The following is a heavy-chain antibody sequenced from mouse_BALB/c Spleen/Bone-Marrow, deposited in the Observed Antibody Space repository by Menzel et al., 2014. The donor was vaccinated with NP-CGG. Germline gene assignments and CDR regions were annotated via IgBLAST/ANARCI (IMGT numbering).Heavy chain of an antibody. CDR1: GFTFSDYY. CDR2: ITKGGGSA. V-gene: IGHV5-12*02. J-gene: IGHJ4*01. Sequence: EVQGVESGGGLVQPGGSLKLSCATSGFTFSDYYMYWVRQTPEKRLEWVAYITKGGGSAYYPDIVKGRFTISRDNAKNTLYLQMSRLKSEDTAMYYCARQLAYAMDYWGQGTSVTASS. CDR3: ARQLAYAMDY. D-gene: IGHD4-1*01.